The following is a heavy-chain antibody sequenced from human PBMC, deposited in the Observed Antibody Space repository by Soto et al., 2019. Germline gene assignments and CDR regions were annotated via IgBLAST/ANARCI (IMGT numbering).Heavy chain of an antibody. CDR1: GFTFSTYA. CDR2: ISGSSGST. CDR3: ARDLPALTWGGDFYFYVMDV. V-gene: IGHV3-23*01. Sequence: PGGSLRLSCSASGFTFSTYAMTWVRQAPGKGLEWVAVISGSSGSTYYADSVQGRFTISRDNSKNTLYLQMNSLRAEDTAVFYCARDLPALTWGGDFYFYVMDVWGQGPTVTLS. J-gene: IGHJ6*02. D-gene: IGHD3-16*01.